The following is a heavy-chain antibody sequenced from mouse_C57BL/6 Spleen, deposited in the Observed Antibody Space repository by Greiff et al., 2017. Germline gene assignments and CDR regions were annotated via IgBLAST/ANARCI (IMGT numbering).Heavy chain of an antibody. V-gene: IGHV14-2*01. CDR3: APITTVGDYWYFDV. CDR1: GFNIKDYY. J-gene: IGHJ1*03. CDR2: IDPEDGET. D-gene: IGHD1-1*01. Sequence: EVKLVESGAELVKPGASVKLSCTASGFNIKDYYMHWVKQRTEQGLEWIGRIDPEDGETKYAPKFQGKATITADTSSNTAYLQLSSLTSEDTAVYYCAPITTVGDYWYFDVWGTGTTVTVSS.